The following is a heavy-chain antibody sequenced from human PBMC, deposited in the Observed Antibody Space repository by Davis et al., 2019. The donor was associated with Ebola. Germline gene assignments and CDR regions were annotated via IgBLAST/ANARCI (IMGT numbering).Heavy chain of an antibody. CDR3: VGDGYGGNWFDP. V-gene: IGHV1-2*02. D-gene: IGHD1-1*01. CDR1: GYTFTDYY. CDR2: INPNSGGT. J-gene: IGHJ5*02. Sequence: ASVKVSCKASGYTFTDYYMHWVRQAPGQGPEWMGWINPNSGGTNYAQKFQGEVTMTTDTSTNTAFMELRSLRSDDSATYFCVGDGYGGNWFDPWGQGTQLTVSS.